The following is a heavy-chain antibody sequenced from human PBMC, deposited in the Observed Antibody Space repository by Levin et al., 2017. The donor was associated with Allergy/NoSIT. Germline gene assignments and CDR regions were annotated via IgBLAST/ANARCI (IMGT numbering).Heavy chain of an antibody. D-gene: IGHD2-2*01. V-gene: IGHV3-72*01. Sequence: GGSLRLSCTASGFIFRDYYINWVRQAPGKGLEWVGRTKNKADSYTAEYAASVKGRFIISRDESKNSISLQMNSLKTEDTAVYYCAREESNPGPDFEYLGRGTPVTVSS. J-gene: IGHJ4*02. CDR3: AREESNPGPDFEY. CDR1: GFIFRDYY. CDR2: TKNKADSYTA.